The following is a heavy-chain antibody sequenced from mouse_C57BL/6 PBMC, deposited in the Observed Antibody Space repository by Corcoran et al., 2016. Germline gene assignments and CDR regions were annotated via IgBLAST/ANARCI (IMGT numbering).Heavy chain of an antibody. CDR1: GYTFTDYH. D-gene: IGHD2-10*02. Sequence: EVQLQQSGPELVKPGASVKIPCKASGYTFTDYHMDWVKQSHGKSLEWIGDINPNNGGTIYNQKFKGKATLTMDKSSSTAYMELRSLTSEDTAVYYCARGKVWSWYFDVWGTGTTVTVSS. CDR3: ARGKVWSWYFDV. CDR2: INPNNGGT. V-gene: IGHV1-18*01. J-gene: IGHJ1*03.